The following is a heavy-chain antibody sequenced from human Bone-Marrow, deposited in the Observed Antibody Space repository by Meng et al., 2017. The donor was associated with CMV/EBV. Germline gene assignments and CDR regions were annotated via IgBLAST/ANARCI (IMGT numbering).Heavy chain of an antibody. J-gene: IGHJ5*02. Sequence: GSYWSWIRQPPGKGLEWIGEINHSGSTNYNPSLKSRVTISVDTSKNQFSLKLSSVTAADTAVYYCARKRLGYCSSTSCYRRGWFDPWGQGTLVTFSS. V-gene: IGHV4-34*01. D-gene: IGHD2-2*02. CDR2: INHSGST. CDR1: GSY. CDR3: ARKRLGYCSSTSCYRRGWFDP.